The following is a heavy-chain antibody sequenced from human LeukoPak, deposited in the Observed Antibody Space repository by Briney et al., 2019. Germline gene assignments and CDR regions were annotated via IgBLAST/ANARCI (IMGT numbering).Heavy chain of an antibody. Sequence: PGGSLRLSCAASGFTFSSYGMHWVRQAPGKGLEWVANMNQDGSETQYAASVQGRFTISRDNAKSALYLQMSSLRAEDTAIYYCCVYKAANWFDPWGQGTLVTVSS. V-gene: IGHV3-7*01. D-gene: IGHD5/OR15-5a*01. CDR3: CVYKAANWFDP. J-gene: IGHJ5*02. CDR1: GFTFSSYG. CDR2: MNQDGSET.